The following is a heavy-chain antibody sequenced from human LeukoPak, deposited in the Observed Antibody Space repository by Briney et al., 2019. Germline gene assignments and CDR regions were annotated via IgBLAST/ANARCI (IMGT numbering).Heavy chain of an antibody. Sequence: GGSLRLSCAASGFTFSSYVMHWVRQAPGKGLEWVAFIRYDGSNKYYADSVKGRFTISRDNSKNTLYLQMNSLRAEDTAVYYCANIGVSNVVVPAAGAFDIWGQGTMVTVSS. CDR1: GFTFSSYV. CDR3: ANIGVSNVVVPAAGAFDI. CDR2: IRYDGSNK. V-gene: IGHV3-30*02. J-gene: IGHJ3*02. D-gene: IGHD2-2*01.